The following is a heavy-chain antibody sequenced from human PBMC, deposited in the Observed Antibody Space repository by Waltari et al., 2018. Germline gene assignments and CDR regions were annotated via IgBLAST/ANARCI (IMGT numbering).Heavy chain of an antibody. CDR1: GGSFSGAY. CDR3: ARRPLGLRGGRGALDY. D-gene: IGHD3-16*01. CDR2: INHSGST. J-gene: IGHJ4*02. V-gene: IGHV4-34*01. Sequence: QVQLQQCGAGLLKPSETVSLRCAVYGGSFSGAYWSCNREPPGKGLEWIGEINHSGSTNYNPSLKSRVTISVDTSKNQFSLKLSSVTAADTAVYYCARRPLGLRGGRGALDYWGQGTLVTVSS.